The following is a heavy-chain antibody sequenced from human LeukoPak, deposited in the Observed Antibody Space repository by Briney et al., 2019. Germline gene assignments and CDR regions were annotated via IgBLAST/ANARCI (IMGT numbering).Heavy chain of an antibody. CDR1: GFTFDDYA. V-gene: IGHV3-9*01. D-gene: IGHD2-15*01. CDR2: ISWNRGSI. J-gene: IGHJ6*02. Sequence: GGSLRLSCAASGFTFDDYAMHWVRHAPGKGLEGVSGISWNRGSIIYADSVKGRFTISRDNAKNSLYLQMNSLRAEDTALYYCAKDSSGRQYYYYGMDVWGQGTTVPVSS. CDR3: AKDSSGRQYYYYGMDV.